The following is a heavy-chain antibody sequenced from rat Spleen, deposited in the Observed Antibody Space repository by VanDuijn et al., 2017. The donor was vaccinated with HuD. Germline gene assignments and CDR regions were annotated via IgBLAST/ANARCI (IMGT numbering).Heavy chain of an antibody. CDR2: ISTGGGNT. V-gene: IGHV5S13*01. CDR1: GFTYSNYV. J-gene: IGHJ1*01. D-gene: IGHD1-1*01. CDR3: AKGPTVVTDWYFDF. Sequence: EVQLVESGGGLVQPGRSLKLSCAASGFTYSNYVMAWVRQAPTKGLEWVASISTGGGNTYYRDSVKGRFTISRDNAKNTLYRQMDRLRSEDTATYYCAKGPTVVTDWYFDFWGPGTMVTVSS.